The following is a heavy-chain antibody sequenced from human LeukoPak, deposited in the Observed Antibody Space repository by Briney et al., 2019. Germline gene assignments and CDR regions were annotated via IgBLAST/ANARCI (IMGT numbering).Heavy chain of an antibody. J-gene: IGHJ4*02. CDR2: IIPIFGTA. V-gene: IGHV1-69*13. Sequence: SVKVSCKASGGTFSSYAISWVRQAPGQGLEWMGGIIPIFGTANYAQKFQGRVTITADESTSTAYMELSSLRSEDTAVYYCARGYYRTIFGVVMPEPSYDYWGQGTLVTVSS. CDR3: ARGYYRTIFGVVMPEPSYDY. CDR1: GGTFSSYA. D-gene: IGHD3-3*01.